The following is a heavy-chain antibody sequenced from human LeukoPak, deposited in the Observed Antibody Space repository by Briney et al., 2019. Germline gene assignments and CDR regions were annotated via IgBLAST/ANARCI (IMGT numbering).Heavy chain of an antibody. D-gene: IGHD6-13*01. CDR2: IYYSGST. CDR3: ASSSIAAVIVVNY. V-gene: IGHV4-59*08. J-gene: IGHJ4*02. CDR1: GGSISSYY. Sequence: SETLSLTSTVSGGSISSYYWSWIRQPPGKGLEWIGYIYYSGSTNYNPSLKSRVTISVDTSKNQFSLKLSSVTAADTAVYYCASSSIAAVIVVNYWGQGTLVTVSS.